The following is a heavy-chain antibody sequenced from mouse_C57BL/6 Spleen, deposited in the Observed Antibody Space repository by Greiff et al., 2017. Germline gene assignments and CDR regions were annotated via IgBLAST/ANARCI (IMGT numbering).Heavy chain of an antibody. CDR3: SNYYGSWFAY. D-gene: IGHD1-1*01. CDR1: GYTFTSYW. Sequence: VQLQQSGTVLARPGASVKMSCKTSGYTFTSYWMHWVKQRPGQGLEWIGAIYPGNSDTSYNQKFKGKAKLTAVTSASTAYRELSSLTNEDSAVYYCSNYYGSWFAYWGQGTLVTVSA. V-gene: IGHV1-5*01. J-gene: IGHJ3*01. CDR2: IYPGNSDT.